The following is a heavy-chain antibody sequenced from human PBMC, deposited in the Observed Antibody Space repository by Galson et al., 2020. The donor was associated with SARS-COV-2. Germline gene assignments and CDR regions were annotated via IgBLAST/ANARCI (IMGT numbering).Heavy chain of an antibody. J-gene: IGHJ4*02. Sequence: ASETLSLTCAVYGGSFSGHYWNWIRQSPGKGLQWIGEISHSGSTNYISSLKSRVTMSVDRSKNQFSLRLRSVTAADTAVYYYVRASRPPVVSVFIGGPNNFDYWSQGTLVTVSS. D-gene: IGHD2-15*01. CDR2: ISHSGST. CDR1: GGSFSGHY. V-gene: IGHV4-34*01. CDR3: VRASRPPVVSVFIGGPNNFDY.